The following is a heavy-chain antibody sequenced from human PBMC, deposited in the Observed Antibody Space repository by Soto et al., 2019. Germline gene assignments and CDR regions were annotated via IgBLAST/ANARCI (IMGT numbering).Heavy chain of an antibody. CDR1: GGSISSYY. CDR2: IYYSGST. V-gene: IGHV4-59*01. D-gene: IGHD3-10*01. Sequence: SETLSLTCTVSGGSISSYYWSWIRQPPGKGLEWIGYIYYSGSTNYNPSLKSRVTISVDTSKNQFSLKLSSVTAADTAVYYCARDATYYYGSGSEDWGQGTLVTVSS. J-gene: IGHJ4*02. CDR3: ARDATYYYGSGSED.